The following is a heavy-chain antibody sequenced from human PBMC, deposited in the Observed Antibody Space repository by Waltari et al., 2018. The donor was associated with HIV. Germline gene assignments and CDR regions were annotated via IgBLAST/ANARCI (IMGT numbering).Heavy chain of an antibody. CDR1: GGSISSGGYY. Sequence: QVQLQESGPGLVKPSQTLSLTCTVSGGSISSGGYYWSWIRQHHGKGLEWIGYIYYSGSTYYNPSLKSRVTISVDTSKNQFSLKLSSVTAADTAVYYCARDRILYSWDYYYGMDVWGQGTTVTVSS. CDR3: ARDRILYSWDYYYGMDV. J-gene: IGHJ6*02. D-gene: IGHD2-8*02. V-gene: IGHV4-31*03. CDR2: IYYSGST.